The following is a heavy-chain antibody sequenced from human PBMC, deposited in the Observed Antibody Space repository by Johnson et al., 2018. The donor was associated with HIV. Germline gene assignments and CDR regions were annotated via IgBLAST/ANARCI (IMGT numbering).Heavy chain of an antibody. J-gene: IGHJ3*02. D-gene: IGHD6-13*01. CDR2: IYSGGST. V-gene: IGHV3-66*03. CDR3: ASEGAAAGPTDAFDI. CDR1: GFTVSSNY. Sequence: VQLVESGGGLIQPGGSLRLSYAASGFTVSSNYMSWVRQAPGKGLEWVSVIYSGGSTYYADSVKGRFTISRDNSKNTLYLQMNSLRAEDTAVYYCASEGAAAGPTDAFDIWGQGTMVTVSS.